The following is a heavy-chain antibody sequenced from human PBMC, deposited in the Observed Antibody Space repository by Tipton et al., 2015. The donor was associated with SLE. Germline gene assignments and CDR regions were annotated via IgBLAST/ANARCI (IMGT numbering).Heavy chain of an antibody. V-gene: IGHV1-18*01. CDR2: ISAYNGNT. CDR3: VRVLQQLVNNWFGP. CDR1: GYTFTSYG. Sequence: QLVQSGAEVKKPGASVKVSCKASGYTFTSYGISWVRQAPGQGLEWMGWISAYNGNTNYAQKLQGRVTMTTDTSTSTAYMELRSLRSDDTAVYYCVRVLQQLVNNWFGPWGQGTLVTVSS. D-gene: IGHD6-13*01. J-gene: IGHJ5*02.